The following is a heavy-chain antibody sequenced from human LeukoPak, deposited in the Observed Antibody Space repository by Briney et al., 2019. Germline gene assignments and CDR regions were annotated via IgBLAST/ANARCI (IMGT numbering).Heavy chain of an antibody. CDR3: AKEGGSGSYYNPLDY. CDR1: GFTFSSYW. CDR2: IRQDESEK. J-gene: IGHJ4*02. Sequence: GGSLRLSCAASGFTFSSYWMSWVRQAPGKGLEWVANIRQDESEKYFVDSVKGRFIISRDNAKNSLYLQMNSLRAEDTAVYYCAKEGGSGSYYNPLDYWGQGTLVTVSS. D-gene: IGHD3-10*01. V-gene: IGHV3-7*01.